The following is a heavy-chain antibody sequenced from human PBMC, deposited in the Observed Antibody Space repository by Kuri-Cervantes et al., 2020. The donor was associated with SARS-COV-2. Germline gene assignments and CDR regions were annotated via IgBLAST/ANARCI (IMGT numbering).Heavy chain of an antibody. V-gene: IGHV3-23*03. J-gene: IGHJ4*02. Sequence: GESLKISCTASGFTFTNHAMRWVRQAPGKGLEWVSVIPSGGNSYYPISVRGRFTISGDNSKNTVYLEMNTLRAEDTARYYCVSGEDTSTPDFDHWGLGTLVTVSS. CDR2: IPSGGNS. CDR3: VSGEDTSTPDFDH. CDR1: GFTFTNHA. D-gene: IGHD3-10*02.